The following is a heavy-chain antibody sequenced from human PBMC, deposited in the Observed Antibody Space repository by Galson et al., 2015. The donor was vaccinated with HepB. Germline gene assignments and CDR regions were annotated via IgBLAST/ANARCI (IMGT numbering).Heavy chain of an antibody. Sequence: SVKVSCKASGGTFSSYAISWVRQAPGQGLEWMGGIIPIFGTANYAQKFQGRVTITADESTSTAYMELSSLRSEDTAVYYCASLWPYSGYAAYYYYGMDVWGQGTTVTVSS. CDR3: ASLWPYSGYAAYYYYGMDV. V-gene: IGHV1-69*13. D-gene: IGHD5-12*01. CDR2: IIPIFGTA. CDR1: GGTFSSYA. J-gene: IGHJ6*02.